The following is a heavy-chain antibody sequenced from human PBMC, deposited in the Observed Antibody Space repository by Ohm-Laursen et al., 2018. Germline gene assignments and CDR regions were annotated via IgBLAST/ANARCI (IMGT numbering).Heavy chain of an antibody. CDR2: IRSKAYGGTT. Sequence: SLRLSCTASGFTFGDYAMSWVRQAPGKGLEWVGFIRSKAYGGTTEYAASVKGRFTISRDDSKSIAYLQMNSLKTEDTAVYYCTRVMVRAYYYYYGMDVWGQGTTVTVSS. J-gene: IGHJ6*02. CDR1: GFTFGDYA. V-gene: IGHV3-49*04. CDR3: TRVMVRAYYYYYGMDV. D-gene: IGHD3-10*01.